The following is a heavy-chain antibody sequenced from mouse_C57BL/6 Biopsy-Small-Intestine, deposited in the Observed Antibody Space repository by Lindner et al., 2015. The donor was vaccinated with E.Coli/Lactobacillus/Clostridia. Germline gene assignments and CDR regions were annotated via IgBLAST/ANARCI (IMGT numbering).Heavy chain of an antibody. CDR1: GYAFGSSW. CDR3: ARCPYDYDPYYFDY. J-gene: IGHJ2*01. CDR2: IYPGDGDT. Sequence: VQLQESGPELAKPGASVKISCKASGYAFGSSWMNWVKQRPGKGLEWIGRIYPGDGDTNYNGKFKGKATLTADKSSSTAYMQLSSLTSEDSAVYFCARCPYDYDPYYFDYWGQGTTLTVSS. D-gene: IGHD2-4*01. V-gene: IGHV1-82*01.